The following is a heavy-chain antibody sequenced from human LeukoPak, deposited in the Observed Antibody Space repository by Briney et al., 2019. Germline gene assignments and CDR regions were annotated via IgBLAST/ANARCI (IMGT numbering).Heavy chain of an antibody. CDR1: GYAISSGFF. CDR3: VRDIPTGYFDY. Sequence: SETLSLTCTVSGYAISSGFFWGWIRQPPGKGLEWIGSIDYRRITYYNPSLKSRVTISVDTYKNQFSLRLTSVTAADSAMSYCVRDIPTGYFDYWGQGSLVTVSS. CDR2: IDYRRIT. V-gene: IGHV4-38-2*02. J-gene: IGHJ4*02. D-gene: IGHD3-9*01.